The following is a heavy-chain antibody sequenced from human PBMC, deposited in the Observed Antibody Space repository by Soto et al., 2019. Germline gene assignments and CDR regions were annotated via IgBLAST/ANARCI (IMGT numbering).Heavy chain of an antibody. D-gene: IGHD6-19*01. Sequence: QVQLVQSGAEVKRSGASVRISCKASGYTFNRHDINWVRQATGQGPEWNGWMNPNSGNTGYAQKFQGRVTMTRDSSITTAYMDLRSLTSEDTAIYYCAREGLYGSIQDNTFDIWGQGTMVSVSS. CDR1: GYTFNRHD. CDR2: MNPNSGNT. V-gene: IGHV1-8*01. CDR3: AREGLYGSIQDNTFDI. J-gene: IGHJ3*02.